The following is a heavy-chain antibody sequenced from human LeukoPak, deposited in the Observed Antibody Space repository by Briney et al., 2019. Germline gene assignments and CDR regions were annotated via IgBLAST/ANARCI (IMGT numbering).Heavy chain of an antibody. CDR3: ARGQPGLNWFDP. CDR2: ISTSGSTI. D-gene: IGHD3-10*01. Sequence: GGSLRLSRAASGFTFRDYYMSWIRLAPGKGLEWVSYISTSGSTIYYADSVKGRFTISRDNPKNSLYLQMNSLRAEDTAVYYCARGQPGLNWFDPWGQGTLVTVSS. J-gene: IGHJ5*02. V-gene: IGHV3-11*01. CDR1: GFTFRDYY.